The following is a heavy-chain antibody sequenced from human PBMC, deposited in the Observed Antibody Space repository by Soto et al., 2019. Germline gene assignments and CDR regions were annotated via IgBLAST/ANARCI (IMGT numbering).Heavy chain of an antibody. J-gene: IGHJ4*02. CDR2: IYYSGST. V-gene: IGHV4-39*01. CDR1: GGSISSSSYY. Sequence: SETLSLTCTVSGGSISSSSYYWGWIRQPPRKGLEWIGSIYYSGSTYYNTSRKSRVTISVDTSKKQFYLKLSSVTAADTAVYYCARHNGYDYGDYVVYWGQGTLVTVSS. D-gene: IGHD4-17*01. CDR3: ARHNGYDYGDYVVY.